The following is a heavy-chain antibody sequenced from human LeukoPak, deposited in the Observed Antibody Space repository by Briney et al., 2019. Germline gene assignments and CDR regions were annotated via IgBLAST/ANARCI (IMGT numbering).Heavy chain of an antibody. J-gene: IGHJ4*02. Sequence: GGSLRLSCAASGFTFSSYWMSWVRQAPGKGLEWVANIKQDGSEKYYVDSVKGRFTISRDNPKNTLYLQMNSLRAEDTAVYYCAKEACTGNCNSDYLDDWGQGTLVTVSS. CDR1: GFTFSSYW. V-gene: IGHV3-7*01. CDR3: AKEACTGNCNSDYLDD. D-gene: IGHD2-15*01. CDR2: IKQDGSEK.